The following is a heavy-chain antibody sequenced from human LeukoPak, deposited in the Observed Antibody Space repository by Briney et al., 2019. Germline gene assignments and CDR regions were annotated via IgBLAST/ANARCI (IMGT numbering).Heavy chain of an antibody. Sequence: SETLSLTCAVYGGSFSGYYWSWIRQPPGKGLEWIGEINHSGSTNYNPSLKSRVTISVDTSKNRFSLKLSSVTAADTAVYYCARGSSDFWSGYYRRCWFDPWGQGTLVTVSS. CDR3: ARGSSDFWSGYYRRCWFDP. J-gene: IGHJ5*02. CDR1: GGSFSGYY. CDR2: INHSGST. D-gene: IGHD3-3*01. V-gene: IGHV4-34*01.